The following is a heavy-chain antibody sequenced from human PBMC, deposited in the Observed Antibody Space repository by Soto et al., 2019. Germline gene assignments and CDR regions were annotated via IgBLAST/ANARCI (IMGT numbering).Heavy chain of an antibody. V-gene: IGHV1-18*01. Sequence: QVHLVQSGAEVKKPGASVKVSCKGSGYDFTTYGITWVRQAPGQGLEWMAWISAHNGNTDYAQKLQGSVTVTRDTSTSTAYMELRILRSDDTAVSYCARGRFGDYWGQGALVTVSS. D-gene: IGHD3-10*01. CDR2: ISAHNGNT. CDR1: GYDFTTYG. CDR3: ARGRFGDY. J-gene: IGHJ4*02.